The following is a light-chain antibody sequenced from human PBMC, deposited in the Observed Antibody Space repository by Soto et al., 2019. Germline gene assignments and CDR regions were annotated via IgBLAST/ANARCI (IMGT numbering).Light chain of an antibody. Sequence: EMVLTQSPATLSLSPREIATLSFMASQSVSTYLAWYQQKPGQAPRLLIYDASNRATGIPARFSGSGSGTDFTLTISSLQPQDFATYYCQQSYSTPLTFGGGTKVDIK. CDR3: QQSYSTPLT. J-gene: IGKJ4*01. CDR1: QSVSTY. V-gene: IGKV3-11*01. CDR2: DAS.